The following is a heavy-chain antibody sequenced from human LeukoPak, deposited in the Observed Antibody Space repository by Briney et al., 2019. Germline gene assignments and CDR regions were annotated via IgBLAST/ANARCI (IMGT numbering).Heavy chain of an antibody. V-gene: IGHV4-34*01. Sequence: SETLSLTCAVYGGSFSGYYWSRIRQPPGKGLEWIGEINHSGSTNYNPSLKSRVTISVDTSKNQFSLKLSSVTAADTAVYYCARPRYTAAGSALSKWGQGTLVTVSS. J-gene: IGHJ4*02. CDR1: GGSFSGYY. CDR3: ARPRYTAAGSALSK. CDR2: INHSGST. D-gene: IGHD6-13*01.